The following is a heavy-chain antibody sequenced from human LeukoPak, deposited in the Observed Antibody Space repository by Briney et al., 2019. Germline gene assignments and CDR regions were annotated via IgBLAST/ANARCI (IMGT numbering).Heavy chain of an antibody. V-gene: IGHV3-30*18. CDR2: ISYDGSNK. CDR1: GFTFSSYG. D-gene: IGHD3-22*01. Sequence: PGGSLRLSCAASGFTFSSYGMHWVRQAPGKGLEWVAVISYDGSNKYYADSVKGRFTISRDNSKNTLYLQMNSLRAEDTAVYYCAKDRGDYYYDGSGLDYWGQGTLVTVSS. CDR3: AKDRGDYYYDGSGLDY. J-gene: IGHJ4*02.